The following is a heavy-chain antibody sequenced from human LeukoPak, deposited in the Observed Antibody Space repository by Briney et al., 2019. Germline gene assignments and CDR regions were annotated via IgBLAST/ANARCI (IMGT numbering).Heavy chain of an antibody. CDR1: GGSVSSGSYY. V-gene: IGHV4-61*01. J-gene: IGHJ4*02. Sequence: SETLSLTCTVSGGSVSSGSYYWGWIRQPPGKGLEWIGYIYYSGSTDYNSSLKSRVTISVDTSKNQFSLKLSSVTAADTAVYYCARESLSGSCFDYWGQGTLVTVSS. CDR2: IYYSGST. CDR3: ARESLSGSCFDY. D-gene: IGHD1-26*01.